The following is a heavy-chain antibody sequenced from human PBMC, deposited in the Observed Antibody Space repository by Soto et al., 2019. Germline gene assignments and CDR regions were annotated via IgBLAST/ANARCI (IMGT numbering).Heavy chain of an antibody. CDR2: ISGSGGST. V-gene: IGHV3-23*01. Sequence: GGSLRLSCAASGFTFSSYAMSWVRQAPGKGLEWVSAISGSGGSTYYADSVKGRFTISRDNSKNTLYLQMNSLRAEDTAVYYCAKVTRGYSYGVINWFDPWGQGTLVTVSS. CDR1: GFTFSSYA. CDR3: AKVTRGYSYGVINWFDP. D-gene: IGHD5-18*01. J-gene: IGHJ5*02.